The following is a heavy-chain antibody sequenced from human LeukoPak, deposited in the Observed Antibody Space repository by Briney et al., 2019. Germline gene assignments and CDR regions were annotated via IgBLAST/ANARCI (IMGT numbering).Heavy chain of an antibody. D-gene: IGHD1-26*01. J-gene: IGHJ4*02. CDR1: GFTFSSYW. V-gene: IGHV3-7*01. Sequence: GGSLRLSCAASGFTFSSYWMSWVRQAPGKGLEWVANIKQDGSEKYYVDSVKGRFTISRDNAKNSLYLQMNSLRAEDTAVYYCARDKVVGATIFDYWGQGTLVTVSS. CDR3: ARDKVVGATIFDY. CDR2: IKQDGSEK.